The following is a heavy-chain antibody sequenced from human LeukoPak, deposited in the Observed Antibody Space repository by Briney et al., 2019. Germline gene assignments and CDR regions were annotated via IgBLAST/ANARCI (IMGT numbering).Heavy chain of an antibody. J-gene: IGHJ4*02. Sequence: GASVKVSCKASGYTFTGYYMHWVRQAPGQGLEWMGWINPNSGGTNYAQKFQGRVTMTRDTSIRTAYMELSRLRSDDTAVYYCASLWFGELPYFDYWGQGTLVTVSS. V-gene: IGHV1-2*02. CDR3: ASLWFGELPYFDY. CDR1: GYTFTGYY. D-gene: IGHD3-10*01. CDR2: INPNSGGT.